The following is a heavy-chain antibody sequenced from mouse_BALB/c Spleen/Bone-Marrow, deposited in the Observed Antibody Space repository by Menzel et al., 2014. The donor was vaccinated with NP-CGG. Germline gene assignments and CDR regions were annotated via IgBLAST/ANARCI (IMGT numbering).Heavy chain of an antibody. J-gene: IGHJ2*01. CDR1: GFTFSNYG. V-gene: IGHV5-6*02. D-gene: IGHD1-3*01. CDR2: ISSGGTYT. Sequence: EVKVVESGGDLVKPGGSLKLSCAASGFTFSNYGMSWVRQIPDKRLEWVATISSGGTYTFYPASVKGRFTISRDNTKNPQTLQRTSLKSEDTAMYYCARRRDNDYIDYWGQGTTLTVSS. CDR3: ARRRDNDYIDY.